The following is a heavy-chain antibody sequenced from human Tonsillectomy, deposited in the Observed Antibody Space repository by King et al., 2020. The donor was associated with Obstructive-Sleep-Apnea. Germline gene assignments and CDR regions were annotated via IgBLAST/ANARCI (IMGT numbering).Heavy chain of an antibody. CDR2: IIPILGTA. V-gene: IGHV1-69*12. CDR3: ARDRLMATSPFDP. D-gene: IGHD5-24*01. J-gene: IGHJ5*02. CDR1: GGTFSSYA. Sequence: QLVQSGAEVKKPGSSVKVSCKASGGTFSSYAISWVRQAPGQGLEWKGGIIPILGTANYAQKFQGRVTLTADESTSTAYMELSSLRSEDTAVYYCARDRLMATSPFDPWGQGTLVTVSS.